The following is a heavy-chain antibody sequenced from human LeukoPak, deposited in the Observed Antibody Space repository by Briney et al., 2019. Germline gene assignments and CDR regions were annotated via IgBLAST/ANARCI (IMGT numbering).Heavy chain of an antibody. CDR1: AFTSSDYS. Sequence: GGSLRLSCAASAFTSSDYSMNCVRQAPGKGLEWISYIDTSNSTMYYADSVMGRFTISRDDAKESLYLQMDSLTDADTAVYYCAREDDSWGPNNLDLWGQGTMVTVSS. CDR3: AREDDSWGPNNLDL. J-gene: IGHJ3*01. V-gene: IGHV3-48*02. CDR2: IDTSNSTM. D-gene: IGHD7-27*01.